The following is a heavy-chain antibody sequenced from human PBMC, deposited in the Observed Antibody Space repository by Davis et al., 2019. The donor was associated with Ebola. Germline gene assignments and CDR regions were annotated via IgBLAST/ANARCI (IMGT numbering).Heavy chain of an antibody. CDR1: PFSFLPSASY. Sequence: PSETLSLTFPLSPFSFLPSASYWSWIRQHPGKGLEWIGYIYYSGSTYYNPSLKSRVTISVDTSKNQFSLKLSSVTAADTAVYYCARDNELLGWLDYWGKGTLVTVSS. V-gene: IGHV4-31*03. CDR3: ARDNELLGWLDY. D-gene: IGHD2-15*01. J-gene: IGHJ4*02. CDR2: IYYSGST.